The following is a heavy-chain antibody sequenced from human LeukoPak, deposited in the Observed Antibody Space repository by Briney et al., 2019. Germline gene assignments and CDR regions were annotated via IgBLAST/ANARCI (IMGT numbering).Heavy chain of an antibody. V-gene: IGHV3-15*01. J-gene: IGHJ3*02. D-gene: IGHD2-21*02. CDR3: AAYAYCGGDCYSAFDI. CDR1: GFTFSSAG. CDR2: IKSKTDGRTT. Sequence: PGGSLRLSCAASGFTFSSAGMSWVRQAPGKGLEWVAGIKSKTDGRTTDYAAVVKGRFNISRDDSKNKLYLQVNSLRTEDKAVYYCAAYAYCGGDCYSAFDIWGQGTMVTVSS.